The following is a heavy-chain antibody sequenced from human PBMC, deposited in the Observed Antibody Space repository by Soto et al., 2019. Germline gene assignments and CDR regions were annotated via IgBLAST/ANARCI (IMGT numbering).Heavy chain of an antibody. CDR3: AKVDYYGSGSYYNEQILFDY. J-gene: IGHJ4*02. V-gene: IGHV3-23*01. CDR1: GFTFSSYA. CDR2: ISGSGGST. D-gene: IGHD3-10*01. Sequence: GGSLRLSCAASGFTFSSYAMSWVRQAPGKGLEWVSAISGSGGSTYYADSVKGRFTISRDNSKNTLYLQMNSLRAEDTAVYYCAKVDYYGSGSYYNEQILFDYWGQGTLVTVSS.